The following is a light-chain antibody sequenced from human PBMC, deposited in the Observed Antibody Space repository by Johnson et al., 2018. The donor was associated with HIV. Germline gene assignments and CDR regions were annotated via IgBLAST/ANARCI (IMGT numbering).Light chain of an antibody. Sequence: VLTQPPSVSAAPGQKINISCSGSTSNIGSNYVSWYQQLPGTAPKLLIYDNDKRPSGIPDRFSGSRSGTSATLGITGLQTGDEADYYCGTWDSSLSADVFGTGTKVTVL. V-gene: IGLV1-51*01. J-gene: IGLJ1*01. CDR2: DND. CDR1: TSNIGSNY. CDR3: GTWDSSLSADV.